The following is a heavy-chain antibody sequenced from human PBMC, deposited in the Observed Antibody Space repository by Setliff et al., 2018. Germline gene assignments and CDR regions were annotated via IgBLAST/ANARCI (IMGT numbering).Heavy chain of an antibody. CDR1: GYNFITFG. CDR2: ISPYMGNT. Sequence: ASVKVSCKTSGYNFITFGISWVRQAPGQGLEWMGWISPYMGNTNYAQKFEGRVTMTTDSSTKTVYMELRSLTSDDTAVYYRAKHVLSSGWPNDAFDFWGQGTMVTVSS. D-gene: IGHD6-25*01. V-gene: IGHV1-18*01. J-gene: IGHJ3*01. CDR3: AKHVLSSGWPNDAFDF.